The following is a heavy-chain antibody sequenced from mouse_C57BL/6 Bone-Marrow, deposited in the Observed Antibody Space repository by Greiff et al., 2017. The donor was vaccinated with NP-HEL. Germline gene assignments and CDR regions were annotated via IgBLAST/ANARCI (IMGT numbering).Heavy chain of an antibody. D-gene: IGHD4-1*01. Sequence: VQLKESGAELVRPGASVKLSCTASGFNIKDDYMHWVKQRPEQGLEWIGWIYPENGDTEYASKFQGKATITADTSSNTAYLQLSSLTSEDTAVYSCTTGNWDAMDYWGQGTSVTVSS. CDR1: GFNIKDDY. CDR3: TTGNWDAMDY. V-gene: IGHV14-4*01. J-gene: IGHJ4*01. CDR2: IYPENGDT.